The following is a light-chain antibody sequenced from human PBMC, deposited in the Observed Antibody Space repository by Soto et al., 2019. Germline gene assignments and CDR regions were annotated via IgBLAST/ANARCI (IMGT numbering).Light chain of an antibody. V-gene: IGKV3-15*01. Sequence: EIVMTQSPATLSVSPGERXXLSXXASQSVSNNVAWYQQKPGQAPRLLIYHAATRATGIPARFSGSGSGTEVTLTISSLQSEDFAVXYCQQYNEWPLTFGGGTKVEIK. CDR1: QSVSNN. CDR2: HAA. CDR3: QQYNEWPLT. J-gene: IGKJ4*01.